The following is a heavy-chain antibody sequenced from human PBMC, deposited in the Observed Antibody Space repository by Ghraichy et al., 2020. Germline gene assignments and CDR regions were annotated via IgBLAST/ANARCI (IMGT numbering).Heavy chain of an antibody. CDR2: IIPIFGTA. V-gene: IGHV1-69*13. CDR3: ARDGTIFGVANDAFDI. Sequence: SVKVSCKASGGTFSSYAISWVRQAPGQGLEWMGGIIPIFGTANYAQKFQGRVTITADESTSTAYMELSSLRSEDTAVYYCARDGTIFGVANDAFDIWGQGTMVTVSS. D-gene: IGHD3-3*01. J-gene: IGHJ3*02. CDR1: GGTFSSYA.